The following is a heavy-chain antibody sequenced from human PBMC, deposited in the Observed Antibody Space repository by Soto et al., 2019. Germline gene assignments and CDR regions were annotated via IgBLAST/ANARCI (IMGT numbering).Heavy chain of an antibody. CDR1: GFTFSSYG. D-gene: IGHD6-13*01. CDR3: ARDRYSSSWFLWSAAFDI. Sequence: PGGSLRLSCAASGFTFSSYGMHWVRQAPGKGLEWVAVIWYDGSNKYYADSVKGRFTISRDNSKNTLYLQMNSLRAEDTAVYYCARDRYSSSWFLWSAAFDIWGQGTMVTVSS. V-gene: IGHV3-33*01. J-gene: IGHJ3*02. CDR2: IWYDGSNK.